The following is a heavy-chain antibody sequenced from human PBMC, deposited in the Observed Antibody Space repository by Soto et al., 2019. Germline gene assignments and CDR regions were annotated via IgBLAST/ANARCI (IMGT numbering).Heavy chain of an antibody. CDR2: ISAYNGNT. V-gene: IGHV1-18*01. CDR3: ARKWSGGGGSLNWFDP. Sequence: ASVKVSCKASGYTLTSYGISWVRQAPGQGLEWMGWISAYNGNTNYAQKLQGRVTMTTDTSTSTAYMELRSLRSDDTAVYYCARKWSGGGGSLNWFDPWGQGTLVTVSS. J-gene: IGHJ5*02. D-gene: IGHD2-15*01. CDR1: GYTLTSYG.